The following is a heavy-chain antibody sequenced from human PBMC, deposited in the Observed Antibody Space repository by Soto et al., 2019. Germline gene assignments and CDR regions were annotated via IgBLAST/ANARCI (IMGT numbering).Heavy chain of an antibody. D-gene: IGHD5-18*01. CDR3: ARGSDTARVHRFFDY. CDR2: IWYDGSNK. CDR1: GFTFSSYG. J-gene: IGHJ4*02. V-gene: IGHV3-33*01. Sequence: QVQLVESGGGVVQPGRSLRLSCAASGFTFSSYGMHWVRQAPGKGLEWVAVIWYDGSNKYYADSVKGRFTISRDNSKNTLYLQMNSLGADDTAVYYCARGSDTARVHRFFDYWGQGTLVTVSS.